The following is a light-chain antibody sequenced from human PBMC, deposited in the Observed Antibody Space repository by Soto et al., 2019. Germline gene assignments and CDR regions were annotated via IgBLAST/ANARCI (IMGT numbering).Light chain of an antibody. Sequence: QSVLTQPPSVSGAPGQRITISCTGSRSNIGAGYDVHWYQQLPGTAPKLLMFGTSNRPSGVPDRFSGSKSGTSASLAISGLQSEDEADYYCAAWDDSLNGWVFGGGTQLTVL. J-gene: IGLJ3*02. CDR2: GTS. V-gene: IGLV1-40*01. CDR3: AAWDDSLNGWV. CDR1: RSNIGAGYD.